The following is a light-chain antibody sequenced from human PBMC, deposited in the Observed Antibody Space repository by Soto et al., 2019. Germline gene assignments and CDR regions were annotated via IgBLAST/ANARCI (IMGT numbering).Light chain of an antibody. CDR1: SGSIASNY. CDR3: QSYDSSNHVV. CDR2: KDD. J-gene: IGLJ2*01. Sequence: NFMLTQHHSVSESPGKTVTISCTGSSGSIASNYVQWYQQRPGSAPTTVIYKDDQRPSGVPDRFSGSIDSSSNSASLTISGLKTEDGADYYCQSYDSSNHVVFGGGTKVTVL. V-gene: IGLV6-57*02.